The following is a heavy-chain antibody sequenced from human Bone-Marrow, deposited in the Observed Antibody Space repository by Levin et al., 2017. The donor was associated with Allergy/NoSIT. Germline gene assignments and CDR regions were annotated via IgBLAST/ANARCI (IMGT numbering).Heavy chain of an antibody. CDR2: IKQDGSEK. Sequence: PGGSLRLSCAASGFTFSSYWMSWVRQAPGKGLEWVANIKQDGSEKYYVDSVKGRFTISRDNAKNSLYLQMNSLRAEDTAVYYCARDISDTAIHDYGMDVWGQGTTVTVSS. J-gene: IGHJ6*02. D-gene: IGHD5-18*01. V-gene: IGHV3-7*01. CDR3: ARDISDTAIHDYGMDV. CDR1: GFTFSSYW.